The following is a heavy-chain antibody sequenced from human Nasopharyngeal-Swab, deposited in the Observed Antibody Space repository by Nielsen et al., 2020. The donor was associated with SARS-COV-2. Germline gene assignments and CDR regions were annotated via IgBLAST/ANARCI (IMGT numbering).Heavy chain of an antibody. CDR1: GGSFSGYY. V-gene: IGHV4-31*11. D-gene: IGHD3-22*01. J-gene: IGHJ4*02. CDR3: ARYDSSGYYLFDY. Sequence: LRLSSAVYGGSFSGYYWSWTRQHPGKGLEWNGYIYYSGSTYYNPSLKSRVTISVDTSKNQFSLKLSSVTAADTAAYYCARYDSSGYYLFDYWGQGTLVTVSS. CDR2: IYYSGST.